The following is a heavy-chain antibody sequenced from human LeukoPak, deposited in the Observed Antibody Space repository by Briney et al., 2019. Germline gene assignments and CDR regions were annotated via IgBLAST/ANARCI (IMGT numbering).Heavy chain of an antibody. CDR2: ISYDGSNK. V-gene: IGHV3-30-3*01. CDR3: ARPPYDSSGYYYPYFDY. Sequence: GGSLRLSCAASGFTFSSYAMHWVRQAPGKVLEWVAVISYDGSNKYYADSVKGRFTISRGNSKNTLYLQMNSLRAEDTAVYYCARPPYDSSGYYYPYFDYWGQGSLVTVSS. CDR1: GFTFSSYA. D-gene: IGHD3-22*01. J-gene: IGHJ4*02.